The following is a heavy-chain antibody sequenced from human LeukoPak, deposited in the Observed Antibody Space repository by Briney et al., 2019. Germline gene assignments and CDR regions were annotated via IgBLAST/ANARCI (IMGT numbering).Heavy chain of an antibody. CDR2: ISSSSSYI. CDR3: AKGQSPREYQLLWGPFDY. CDR1: GFTFSGYS. J-gene: IGHJ4*02. Sequence: GGSLRLSCAASGFTFSGYSMNWVRQAPGKGLEWVSSISSSSSYIYYADSVKGRFTISRDNAKNSLYLQMNSLRAEDTAVYYCAKGQSPREYQLLWGPFDYWGQGTLVTVSS. D-gene: IGHD2-2*01. V-gene: IGHV3-21*04.